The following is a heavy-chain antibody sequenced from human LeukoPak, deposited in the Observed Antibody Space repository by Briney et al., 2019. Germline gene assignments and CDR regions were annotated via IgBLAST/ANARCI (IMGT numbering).Heavy chain of an antibody. CDR1: GGSFSGYY. V-gene: IGHV4-34*01. J-gene: IGHJ4*02. CDR2: INHSGST. Sequence: SETLSLTCAVSGGSFSGYYWSWIRQPPGKGLEWIGEINHSGSTNYNPSLKSRVTISVDTSKNQFSLKLSSVTAADTAVYYCARRGRTTVTTGYYFDYWGQGTLVTVSS. CDR3: ARRGRTTVTTGYYFDY. D-gene: IGHD4-11*01.